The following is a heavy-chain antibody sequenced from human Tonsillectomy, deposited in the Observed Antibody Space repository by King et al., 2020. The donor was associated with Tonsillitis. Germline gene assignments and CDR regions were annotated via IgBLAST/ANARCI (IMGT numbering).Heavy chain of an antibody. D-gene: IGHD3-3*01. CDR1: GYSISSGYY. V-gene: IGHV4-38-2*02. J-gene: IGHJ4*02. CDR2: IYHSGST. Sequence: QLQESGPGLVKPSETLSLTCTVSGYSISSGYYWGWIRQPPGKGLEWIGSIYHSGSTYYTPSLKSRVTISVDTSRNQFSLKLSSVTAADTAVYYCARAFYDFWSGYYYFDYWGQGTLVTVSS. CDR3: ARAFYDFWSGYYYFDY.